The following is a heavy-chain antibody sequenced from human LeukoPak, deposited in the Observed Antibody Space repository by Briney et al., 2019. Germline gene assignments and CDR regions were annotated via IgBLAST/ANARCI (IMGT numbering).Heavy chain of an antibody. D-gene: IGHD5-24*01. Sequence: SETLSLTCTVSGGSISSGSYYWSWIRQPAGKGLEWIGRIYTSGSTNYNPSLKSRVTISVDTSKNQFSLKLSSVTAADTAVYYCARQGYNGGPIQHWGQGTLVTVSS. CDR1: GGSISSGSYY. CDR2: IYTSGST. V-gene: IGHV4-61*02. CDR3: ARQGYNGGPIQH. J-gene: IGHJ1*01.